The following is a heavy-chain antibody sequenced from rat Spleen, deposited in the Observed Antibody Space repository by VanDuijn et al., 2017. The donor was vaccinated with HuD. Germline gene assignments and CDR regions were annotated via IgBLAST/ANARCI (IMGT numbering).Heavy chain of an antibody. CDR2: ISYGDSSGHSST. Sequence: EVQLVESGGGLVQPGRSLKLSCEVSGFTLSDYNMAWVRQAPRKGLEWVATISYGDSSGHSSTYYRDSVKGRFTISTDNAKSTLSLQMDSLRSEDTATYYCARRHYGYTDYFDYWGQGVMVTVSS. CDR3: ARRHYGYTDYFDY. CDR1: GFTLSDYN. J-gene: IGHJ2*01. V-gene: IGHV5-7*01. D-gene: IGHD1-9*01.